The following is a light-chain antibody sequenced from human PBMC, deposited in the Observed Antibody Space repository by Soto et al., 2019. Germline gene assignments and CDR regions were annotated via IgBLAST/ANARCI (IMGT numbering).Light chain of an antibody. CDR1: QSVNNNY. CDR3: QQYGSSFT. CDR2: GAP. V-gene: IGKV3-20*01. J-gene: IGKJ5*01. Sequence: EIVLTQSPGTLSLSPGERATLSCRASQSVNNNYLAWYRQKPGQGTRLLIYGAPTRPTGIPDRFSGSRSGTDFTLTITRLEPEDFAVYYCQQYGSSFTFGQGTRLDMK.